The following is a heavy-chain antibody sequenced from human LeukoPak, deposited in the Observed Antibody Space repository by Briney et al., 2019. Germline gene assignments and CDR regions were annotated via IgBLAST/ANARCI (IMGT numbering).Heavy chain of an antibody. CDR3: ARQRNVDRDFDY. J-gene: IGHJ4*02. D-gene: IGHD1-14*01. Sequence: GESLKSSRKSSGYSGTSHWIGRVRQMPGKGLEWMGIIYPGDSDTRYSPSFQGQVTISADKSISTAYLQWSSLKASNTAMYYCARQRNVDRDFDYWGQGTLVTVSS. CDR1: GYSGTSHW. V-gene: IGHV5-51*01. CDR2: IYPGDSDT.